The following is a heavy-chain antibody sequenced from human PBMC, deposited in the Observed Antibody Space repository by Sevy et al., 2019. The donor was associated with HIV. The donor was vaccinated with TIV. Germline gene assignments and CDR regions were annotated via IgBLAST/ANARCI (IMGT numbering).Heavy chain of an antibody. CDR1: GFTFSSYW. V-gene: IGHV3-7*01. CDR2: IKQDGSEK. D-gene: IGHD5-18*01. J-gene: IGHJ4*02. CDR3: ARESRYSYFRY. Sequence: GGSLRLSCVASGFTFSSYWMSWVRQAPGKGLEWVANIKQDGSEKYYVDSVKGRFTISRDNAKNSLYLQMNSLRAEDTAVYYCARESRYSYFRYWGQGTLVTVSS.